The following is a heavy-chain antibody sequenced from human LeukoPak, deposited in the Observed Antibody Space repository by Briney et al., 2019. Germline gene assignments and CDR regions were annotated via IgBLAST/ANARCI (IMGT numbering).Heavy chain of an antibody. V-gene: IGHV4-4*07. CDR3: ARLGNGYYYDNSAVYYGMDV. J-gene: IGHJ6*02. CDR2: IYTSGST. CDR1: GGSISSYY. Sequence: SETLSLTCTVSGGSISSYYWSWIRQPAGKGLEWIGRIYTSGSTNYNPSLKSRVTTSVDTSKNQFSLKLSSVTAADTAVYYCARLGNGYYYDNSAVYYGMDVWGQGTTVTVSS. D-gene: IGHD3-22*01.